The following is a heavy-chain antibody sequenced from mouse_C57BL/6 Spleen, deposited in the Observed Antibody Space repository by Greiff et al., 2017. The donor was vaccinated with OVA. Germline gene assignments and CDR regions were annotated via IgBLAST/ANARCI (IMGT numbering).Heavy chain of an antibody. V-gene: IGHV1-50*01. Sequence: QVQLQQPGAELVKPGASVKLSCKASGYTFTSYWMQWVKQRPGQGLEWIGEIDPSDSYTNYNQKFKGKATLTVDTSSTPAYMQLSSLTSEDSAVYYCARRAYYDLDYWGQGTTLTVSS. CDR2: IDPSDSYT. J-gene: IGHJ2*01. CDR3: ARRAYYDLDY. D-gene: IGHD2-4*01. CDR1: GYTFTSYW.